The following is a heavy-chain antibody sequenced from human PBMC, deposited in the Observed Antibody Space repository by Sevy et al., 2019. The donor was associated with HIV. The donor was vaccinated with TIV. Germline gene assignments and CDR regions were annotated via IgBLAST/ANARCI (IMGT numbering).Heavy chain of an antibody. D-gene: IGHD2-2*01. CDR2: INHSGST. CDR1: GGSFSGYY. Sequence: SETLSLTCAVYGGSFSGYYWSWIRQPPGKGLEWIGEINHSGSTNYNPSLKSRVTISVDTSKNQFSLQLSSVTAADTAVYYCSSKGYCSSTSCYFWGMDVWGQWTTVTGSS. J-gene: IGHJ6*02. CDR3: SSKGYCSSTSCYFWGMDV. V-gene: IGHV4-34*01.